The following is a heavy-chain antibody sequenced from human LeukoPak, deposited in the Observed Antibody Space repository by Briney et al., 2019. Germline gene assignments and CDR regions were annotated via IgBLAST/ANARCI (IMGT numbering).Heavy chain of an antibody. Sequence: PSETLSLTCTVSGGSIGSYYWSWIRQPAGKGLEWIGRIYTSGSTNYNPSLKSRVTMSVDTSKNQFSLKLSSVTAADTAVYYCARVYYDFWSGYSMGAFDIWGQGTMVTVSS. CDR1: GGSIGSYY. V-gene: IGHV4-4*07. CDR3: ARVYYDFWSGYSMGAFDI. CDR2: IYTSGST. D-gene: IGHD3-3*01. J-gene: IGHJ3*02.